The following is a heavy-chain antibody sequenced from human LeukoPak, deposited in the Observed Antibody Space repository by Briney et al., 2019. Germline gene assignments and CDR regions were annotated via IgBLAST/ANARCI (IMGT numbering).Heavy chain of an antibody. V-gene: IGHV3-43D*03. CDR3: AKARLPTNNWYSDSFDS. CDR1: GFTFDDYA. Sequence: GGSLRLSCAASGFTFDDYAMHWVRQAPGKGLEWVSLISWDGGSTYYADSVKGRFTISRDNSESDLFLQMNSLRTEDTALYYCAKARLPTNNWYSDSFDSWGQGTLVTVS. CDR2: ISWDGGST. D-gene: IGHD1-7*01. J-gene: IGHJ3*01.